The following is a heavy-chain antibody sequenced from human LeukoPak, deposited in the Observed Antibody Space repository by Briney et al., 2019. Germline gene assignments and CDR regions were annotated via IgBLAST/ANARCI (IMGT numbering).Heavy chain of an antibody. Sequence: PSETLSLTCAVSGGSISSGGYSWSWIRQPPGKGLEWIGYIYYSGSTYYNPSLKSRVTISVDTSKNQFSLKLSSVTAADTAVYYCARVGRGCSGGSCSAYYYYYYMDVWGKGTTVTVSS. CDR2: IYYSGST. CDR1: GGSISSGGYS. V-gene: IGHV4-30-4*07. D-gene: IGHD2-15*01. J-gene: IGHJ6*03. CDR3: ARVGRGCSGGSCSAYYYYYYMDV.